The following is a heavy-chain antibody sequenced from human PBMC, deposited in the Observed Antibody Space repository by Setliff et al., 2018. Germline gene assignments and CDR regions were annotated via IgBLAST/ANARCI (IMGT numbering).Heavy chain of an antibody. D-gene: IGHD3-22*01. Sequence: ASVKVSCKASGYTFTDYGVSWVRQAPGLGLEWVGWISPHSGDTYYAQKLQVRVTMTTDTSTSTAYMELRSLRADDTAVYYCARDADYYDTSENPILDHWGQGTLVTVSS. CDR1: GYTFTDYG. CDR2: ISPHSGDT. V-gene: IGHV1-18*01. J-gene: IGHJ4*02. CDR3: ARDADYYDTSENPILDH.